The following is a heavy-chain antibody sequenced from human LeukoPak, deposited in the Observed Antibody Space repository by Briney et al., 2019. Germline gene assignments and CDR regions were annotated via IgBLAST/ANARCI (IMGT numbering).Heavy chain of an antibody. Sequence: PSETLSLTCTVSGGSISSSSYYWGWIRQPPGKGLEWIGEINHSGSTNYNPSLKSRVTISVDTSKNQFSLKLSSVTAADTAVYYCARGPPIYGIVVVIRPAGDRFDYWGQGTLVTVSS. V-gene: IGHV4-39*07. CDR3: ARGPPIYGIVVVIRPAGDRFDY. D-gene: IGHD3-22*01. CDR1: GGSISSSSYY. J-gene: IGHJ4*02. CDR2: INHSGST.